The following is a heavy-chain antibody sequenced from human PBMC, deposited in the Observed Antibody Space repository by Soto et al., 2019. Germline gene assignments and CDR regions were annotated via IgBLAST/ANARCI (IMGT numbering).Heavy chain of an antibody. CDR2: IIPIFGTV. V-gene: IGHV1-69*12. CDR3: ATGGERDYYEHSGWR. Sequence: QVQLVQSGAEVKKPGSSVKVSCKASGGTFSNYALDWVRQAPGQGLEWMGGIIPIFGTVRHAQNFQGRVTITADESTAPAYMELSSLRYEDTAMYYCATGGERDYYEHSGWRWGQGTLVTVSS. J-gene: IGHJ1*01. D-gene: IGHD3-22*01. CDR1: GGTFSNYA.